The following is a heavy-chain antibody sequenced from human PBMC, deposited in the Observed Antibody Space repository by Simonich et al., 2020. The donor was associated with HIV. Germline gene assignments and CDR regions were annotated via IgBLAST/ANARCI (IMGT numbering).Heavy chain of an antibody. J-gene: IGHJ6*03. CDR3: ARDHRGVRGATSYMDF. CDR2: INWNGDST. CDR1: GFTFDDYG. D-gene: IGHD3-10*01. V-gene: IGHV3-20*04. Sequence: VQLVESGGGVVQPGRSLRLSCAASGFTFDDYGMSWVRQAPGKGPEWVLGINWNGDSTGYADSWKGRFAIFRDNAKNSLSLQMNSLRAEDTALYYCARDHRGVRGATSYMDFWGKGTTVTVSS.